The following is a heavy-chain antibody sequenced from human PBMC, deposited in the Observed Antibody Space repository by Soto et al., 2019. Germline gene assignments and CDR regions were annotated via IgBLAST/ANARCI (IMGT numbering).Heavy chain of an antibody. V-gene: IGHV3-23*01. CDR1: GFTFSTYA. J-gene: IGHJ4*02. Sequence: EVQLLESGGKLVQPGGSLTLSCAASGFTFSTYAMAWVRQAPGKGLEWVSGVSASGLNTDYADPVKGRFYISRDNSKNTVSLHMNSLRAEDTALYYCVKDRPRRTAGYVFDYWGQGTPVTVSS. CDR2: VSASGLNT. D-gene: IGHD5-18*01. CDR3: VKDRPRRTAGYVFDY.